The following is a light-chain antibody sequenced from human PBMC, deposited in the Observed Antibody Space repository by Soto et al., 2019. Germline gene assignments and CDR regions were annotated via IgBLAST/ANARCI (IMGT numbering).Light chain of an antibody. CDR1: SSNIGNNY. J-gene: IGLJ1*01. V-gene: IGLV1-51*01. Sequence: QSVLTQPPSVSAAPGQKVTISCSGSSSNIGNNYVSWYQQLPGTAPKLLIYDNNKRPSGIPDRFSGSKSGTSATLGITGLQTGDEADYYCGTWDSSLSAGFFGTGTKVTVL. CDR2: DNN. CDR3: GTWDSSLSAGF.